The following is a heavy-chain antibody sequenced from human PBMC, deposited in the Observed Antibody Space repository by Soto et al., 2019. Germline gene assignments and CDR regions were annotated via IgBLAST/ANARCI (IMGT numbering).Heavy chain of an antibody. CDR2: IIPIFGTA. V-gene: IGHV1-69*13. CDR3: ARERGKSSGWYVVFDY. D-gene: IGHD6-19*01. J-gene: IGHJ4*02. Sequence: SVKVSCKASGGTSSSYAISWVRQAPGQGLEWMGGIIPIFGTANYAQKFQGRVTITADESTSTAYMELSSLRSEDTAVYYCARERGKSSGWYVVFDYWGQGTLVTVSS. CDR1: GGTSSSYA.